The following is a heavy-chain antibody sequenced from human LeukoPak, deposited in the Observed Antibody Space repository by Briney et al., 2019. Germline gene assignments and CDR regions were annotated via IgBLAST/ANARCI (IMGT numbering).Heavy chain of an antibody. CDR3: ARYEAVIDAFDL. CDR2: MNPNSGNT. CDR1: GYTFTSYD. D-gene: IGHD2-21*01. J-gene: IGHJ3*01. V-gene: IGHV1-8*01. Sequence: GASVKVSCKASGYTFTSYDINWVRQATGQGLEWMGWMNPNSGNTGYAQKFQGRVTMTRNTSISTAYMELSSLRSDDTAVYYCARYEAVIDAFDLWGQGTMVTVSS.